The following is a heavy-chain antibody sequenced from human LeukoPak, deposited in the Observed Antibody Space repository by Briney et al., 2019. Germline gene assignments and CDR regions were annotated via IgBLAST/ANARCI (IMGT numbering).Heavy chain of an antibody. D-gene: IGHD3-22*01. CDR3: ARDPTYYYDSSGEGNAFDI. Sequence: SETLSLTCTVSGGSISSSSYYWGWIRQPPGKGLEWIGSIYYSGSTYYNPSLKSRVTMSVDTSKNQFSLKLSSVTAADTAVYYCARDPTYYYDSSGEGNAFDIWGQGTMVTVSS. V-gene: IGHV4-39*07. J-gene: IGHJ3*02. CDR2: IYYSGST. CDR1: GGSISSSSYY.